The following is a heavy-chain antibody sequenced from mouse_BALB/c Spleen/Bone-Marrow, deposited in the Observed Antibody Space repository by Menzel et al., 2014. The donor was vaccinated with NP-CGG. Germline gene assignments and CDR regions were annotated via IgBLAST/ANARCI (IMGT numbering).Heavy chain of an antibody. CDR3: ARFATGSFAY. D-gene: IGHD1-1*01. V-gene: IGHV1-80*01. CDR1: GYVFTDYW. J-gene: IGHJ3*01. CDR2: IFPVNAHT. Sequence: VQLQQSGAELVRPGSSVKISCKASGYVFTDYWMNWLRQRPGQGLEWIGQIFPVNAHTNYKANFKDKVTLTADKSSTTAYMQLNSLTSEDSAVYFCARFATGSFAYWGQGTLVTVSA.